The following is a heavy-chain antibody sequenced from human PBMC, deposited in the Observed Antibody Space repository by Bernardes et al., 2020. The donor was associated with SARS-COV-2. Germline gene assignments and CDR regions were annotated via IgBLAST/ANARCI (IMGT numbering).Heavy chain of an antibody. V-gene: IGHV3-9*01. CDR1: GFTFGDYA. Sequence: GGSLRLSCAASGFTFGDYAMHWVRQAPGKGLEWVSGISWNSGSIGYADSVKGRFTISRDNAKNSLYLQMNSLRAEDTALYYCAKDMGMVRGVISPISFDYWGQGTLVTVSS. CDR2: ISWNSGSI. J-gene: IGHJ4*02. D-gene: IGHD3-10*01. CDR3: AKDMGMVRGVISPISFDY.